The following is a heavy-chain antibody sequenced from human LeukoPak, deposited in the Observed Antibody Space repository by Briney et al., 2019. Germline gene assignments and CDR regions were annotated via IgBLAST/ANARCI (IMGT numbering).Heavy chain of an antibody. CDR2: IYHSGST. Sequence: SETLSLTCTVSGGSISSGGYYWSWIRQPPGKGLEWIGYIYHSGSTYYNPSLKSRVTISVDRSKNQFSLKLSSVTAADTAVYYCARASGYCSSTSCYTFDYWGQGTLVTVSS. J-gene: IGHJ4*02. D-gene: IGHD2-2*02. V-gene: IGHV4-30-2*01. CDR1: GGSISSGGYY. CDR3: ARASGYCSSTSCYTFDY.